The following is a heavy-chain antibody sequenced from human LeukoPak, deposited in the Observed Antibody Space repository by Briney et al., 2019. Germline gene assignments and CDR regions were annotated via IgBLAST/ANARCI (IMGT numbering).Heavy chain of an antibody. CDR1: GGSISSRSDY. J-gene: IGHJ6*03. CDR2: LDSSGST. D-gene: IGHD4-17*01. CDR3: SRSHDYGVLYFYYYMDV. V-gene: IGHV4-39*01. Sequence: SETLSLTCTVSGGSISSRSDYWGWIRQTPGKGLEWIGNLDSSGSTYYNPSLKSRVTISVGTSKNQFSLNLRSVTAADTAIYFCSRSHDYGVLYFYYYMDVWGKGTTVTVSS.